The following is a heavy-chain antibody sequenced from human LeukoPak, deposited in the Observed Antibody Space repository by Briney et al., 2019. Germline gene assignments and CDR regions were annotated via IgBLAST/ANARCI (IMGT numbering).Heavy chain of an antibody. V-gene: IGHV4-39*07. Sequence: PSETLSLTCTVSGGSISSSSYYWGWIRQPPGKGLEWIGSIYYSGSTYYNPSLKSRVTISVGTSKNQFSLKLSSVTAADTAVYYCARQHSSGWYVFDYWGQGTLVTVSS. CDR1: GGSISSSSYY. J-gene: IGHJ4*02. CDR3: ARQHSSGWYVFDY. CDR2: IYYSGST. D-gene: IGHD6-19*01.